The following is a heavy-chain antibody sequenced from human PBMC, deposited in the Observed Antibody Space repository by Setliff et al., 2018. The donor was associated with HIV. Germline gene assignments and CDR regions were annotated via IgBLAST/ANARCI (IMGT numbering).Heavy chain of an antibody. CDR3: ARGHHFYWYFDL. CDR1: GYSLTTYG. CDR2: ISVYNGQT. Sequence: ASVKVSCKASGYSLTTYGISWVRQAPGQGLEWVGWISVYNGQTLYAQKVQDRITVTMGIPKDTAYMELRGLTPDDTAVYYCARGHHFYWYFDLWGPGTLVTAPQ. V-gene: IGHV1-18*01. J-gene: IGHJ2*01.